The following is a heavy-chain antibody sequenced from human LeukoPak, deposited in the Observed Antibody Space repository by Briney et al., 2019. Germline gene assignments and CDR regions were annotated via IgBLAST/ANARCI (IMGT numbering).Heavy chain of an antibody. CDR2: IYTSGST. Sequence: SETLSLTCAVSGGSISSYYWSWIRQPAGKGLEWSGRIYTSGSTNYNLSSKSRVTMSVHTSNHQISLKLSSVTAADTAVYYCARDLGYSYGYFDYWGQGTLVTVSS. CDR3: ARDLGYSYGYFDY. D-gene: IGHD5-18*01. CDR1: GGSISSYY. J-gene: IGHJ4*02. V-gene: IGHV4-4*07.